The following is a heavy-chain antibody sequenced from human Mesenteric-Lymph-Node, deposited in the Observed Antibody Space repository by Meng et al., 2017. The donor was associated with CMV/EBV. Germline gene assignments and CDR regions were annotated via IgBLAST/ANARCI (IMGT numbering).Heavy chain of an antibody. CDR3: ARGNPMRSFDY. J-gene: IGHJ4*02. CDR1: GYTFTSYG. CDR2: ISAYNGNT. V-gene: IGHV1-18*01. Sequence: ASVKVSCKASGYTFTSYGITWVRQAPGQGLEWMGWISAYNGNTNYAQRLQGRVTMTTDTSTSTAYMELRSLKSDDTAFYYCARGNPMRSFDYWGQGTLVTVSS.